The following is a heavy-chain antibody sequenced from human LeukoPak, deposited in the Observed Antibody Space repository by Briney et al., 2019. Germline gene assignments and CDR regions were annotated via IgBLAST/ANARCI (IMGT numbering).Heavy chain of an antibody. Sequence: ASVKVSCKASGYTFTSYGISWLRQAPGQGLEWMGWISAYNGNTNYAQKLQGRVTMTTDTSTSTAYMELRSLRSDDTAVYYRARVGLLWFGELGWFDPWGQGTLVTVSS. D-gene: IGHD3-10*01. CDR3: ARVGLLWFGELGWFDP. CDR1: GYTFTSYG. V-gene: IGHV1-18*01. J-gene: IGHJ5*02. CDR2: ISAYNGNT.